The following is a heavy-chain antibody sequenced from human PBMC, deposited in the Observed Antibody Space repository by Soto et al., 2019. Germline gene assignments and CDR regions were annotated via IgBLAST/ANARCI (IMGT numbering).Heavy chain of an antibody. CDR3: ARSEATVLDY. V-gene: IGHV4-59*12. CDR1: YTSITDEY. CDR2: SHYTGNS. Sequence: SETLSLTCNVSYTSITDEYWAWIRQSPGKGLEWIAFSHYTGNSAYNPSLKSRVTISVDKSKNHFSLNLSSLTAADTAVYYCARSEATVLDYWGQGTLVTVSS. J-gene: IGHJ4*02. D-gene: IGHD4-17*01.